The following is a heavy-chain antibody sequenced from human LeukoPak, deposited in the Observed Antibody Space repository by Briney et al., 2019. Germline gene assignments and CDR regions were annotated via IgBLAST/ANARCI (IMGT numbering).Heavy chain of an antibody. V-gene: IGHV4-59*12. CDR2: IYYSGST. CDR3: ARGRVELHFDY. Sequence: PSETLSLTCTVSGGSISSYYRSWIRQPPGKGLEWIGYIYYSGSTNYNPSLKSRVTISVDTSKNQFSLKLSSVTAADTAVYYCARGRVELHFDYWGQGTLVTVSS. D-gene: IGHD1-7*01. J-gene: IGHJ4*02. CDR1: GGSISSYY.